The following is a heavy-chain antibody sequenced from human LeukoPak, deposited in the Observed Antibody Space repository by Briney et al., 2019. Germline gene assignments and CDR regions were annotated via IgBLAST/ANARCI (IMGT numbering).Heavy chain of an antibody. CDR1: GGSISSGGYS. D-gene: IGHD2-2*01. CDR3: AREVVVPRGNWFDP. V-gene: IGHV4-30-2*01. J-gene: IGHJ5*02. Sequence: PSETLSLTCAVSGGSISSGGYSWSWIRQPPGKGLEWIGYIYRSGSTYYNPSLKSRVTISVDRSKNQFSLKLSSVTAADTAVYYCAREVVVPRGNWFDPWGQGTLVTVSS. CDR2: IYRSGST.